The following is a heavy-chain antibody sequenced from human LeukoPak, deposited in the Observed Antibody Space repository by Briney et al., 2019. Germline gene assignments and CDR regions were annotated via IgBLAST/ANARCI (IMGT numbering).Heavy chain of an antibody. CDR3: VGGWSY. D-gene: IGHD6-19*01. J-gene: IGHJ4*02. Sequence: PSETLSLTCAVYGGSFSGYYWSWIRQPPGKGLEWIGEINHSGSTNYNPSLKSRVTISVDTSKNQFSLKLSSVTAADTAVYYCVGGWSYWGQGTLVTVSS. CDR1: GGSFSGYY. CDR2: INHSGST. V-gene: IGHV4-34*01.